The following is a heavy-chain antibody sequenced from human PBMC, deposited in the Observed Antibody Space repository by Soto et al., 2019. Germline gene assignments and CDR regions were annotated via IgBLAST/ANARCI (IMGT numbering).Heavy chain of an antibody. CDR2: ISGYNGNT. J-gene: IGHJ1*01. CDR1: GYTFSNYG. D-gene: IGHD6-13*01. CDR3: ARGGSSWSAEYYQH. Sequence: QVRLVQSGAEVKKPGASVKVSCKASGYTFSNYGISWVRQAPRQGPEWMGWISGYNGNTKYAQKFQGRVTMTTDTSTSTAYMEVRSLRSDDTAVYYCARGGSSWSAEYYQHWGKGTLVIVSS. V-gene: IGHV1-18*04.